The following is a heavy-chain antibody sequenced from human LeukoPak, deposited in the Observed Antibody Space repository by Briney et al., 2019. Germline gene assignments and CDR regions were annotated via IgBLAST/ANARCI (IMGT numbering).Heavy chain of an antibody. J-gene: IGHJ4*02. CDR1: GYTFNSYG. V-gene: IGHV1-18*01. CDR2: ISAYNGNT. D-gene: IGHD3-22*01. Sequence: GASVKVSCKASGYTFNSYGISWVRQAPGQGLEWMGWISAYNGNTNYAQKLQGRVTMTTDTSTSTAYMELRSLRSDDTAVYYCARNLLDYYDTSESSDSGGYYFDYWGQGTLVTVSS. CDR3: ARNLLDYYDTSESSDSGGYYFDY.